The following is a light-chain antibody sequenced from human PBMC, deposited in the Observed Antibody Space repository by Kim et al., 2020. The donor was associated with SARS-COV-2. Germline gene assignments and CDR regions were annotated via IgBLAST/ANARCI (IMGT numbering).Light chain of an antibody. CDR2: DTS. J-gene: IGLJ3*02. V-gene: IGLV7-46*01. CDR3: LLYYGGDRV. Sequence: QAVVTQEPSLTVSPGWTVTLTCGSSTGAVTSGHYPYWFQQKPGQAPRTLIYDTSNKHSWTPARFSGSLLGGKAALTLSGAQPEDEAEYYCLLYYGGDRVFGGGTQLTVL. CDR1: TGAVTSGHY.